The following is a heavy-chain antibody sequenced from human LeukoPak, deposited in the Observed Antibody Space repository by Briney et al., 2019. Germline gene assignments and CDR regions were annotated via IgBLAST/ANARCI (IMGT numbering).Heavy chain of an antibody. J-gene: IGHJ4*02. CDR2: INAYIRST. V-gene: IGHV1-18*04. D-gene: IGHD2-2*01. CDR3: ARDSHIVVVPAAIGGDY. CDR1: GYTFINYG. Sequence: ASVKVSCKASGYTFINYGINWVRQAPGQGLEWMGWINAYIRSTSYAQKFQGRVTMTTDTSTSTAYMELRSLRSDNTAVYYCARDSHIVVVPAAIGGDYWGQGTLVTVSS.